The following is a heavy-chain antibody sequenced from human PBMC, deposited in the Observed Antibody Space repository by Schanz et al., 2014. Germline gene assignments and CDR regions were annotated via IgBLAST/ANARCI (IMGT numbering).Heavy chain of an antibody. CDR1: GFTVSSNY. V-gene: IGHV3-66*04. CDR2: IYSGGST. Sequence: EVQLVESGGGLVQPGGSLRLSCAASGFTVSSNYMSWVRQAPGKGLEWVSVIYSGGSTYYADSVKGRFTISRDNSKNTLYLQMNSLRAEDTAVYYCARHGDNGRALSFDIWGQGTMVTVSS. CDR3: ARHGDNGRALSFDI. J-gene: IGHJ3*02. D-gene: IGHD2-21*01.